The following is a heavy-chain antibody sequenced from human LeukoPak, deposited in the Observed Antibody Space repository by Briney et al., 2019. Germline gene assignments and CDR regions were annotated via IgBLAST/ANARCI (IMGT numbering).Heavy chain of an antibody. CDR1: GFPFSSYE. D-gene: IGHD3-9*01. Sequence: GSLRLSCATPGFPFSSYEMNWVRQAPGKGLEWVSYISSSGSTIDYADSVKGRFTISRDNAKNSLYLQMNSLRAEDTAVYYCARGGGLDYLFNAFDIWGQGTMVTVSS. CDR2: ISSSGSTI. V-gene: IGHV3-48*03. CDR3: ARGGGLDYLFNAFDI. J-gene: IGHJ3*02.